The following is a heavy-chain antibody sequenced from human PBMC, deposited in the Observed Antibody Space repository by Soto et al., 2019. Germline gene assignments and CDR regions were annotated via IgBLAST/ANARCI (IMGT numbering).Heavy chain of an antibody. CDR3: ARGRGAYYFDSSGLRDAFDI. Sequence: PGGSLRLSCAASGFTFSNYGMYWVRQTPGKGLEWVAIIWYDGTTKYYADSVKGRFTISRDNSKNTLYLQMNSLRAEDTAVYYCARGRGAYYFDSSGLRDAFDISGQGTIVTV. V-gene: IGHV3-33*01. CDR2: IWYDGTTK. J-gene: IGHJ3*02. CDR1: GFTFSNYG. D-gene: IGHD3-22*01.